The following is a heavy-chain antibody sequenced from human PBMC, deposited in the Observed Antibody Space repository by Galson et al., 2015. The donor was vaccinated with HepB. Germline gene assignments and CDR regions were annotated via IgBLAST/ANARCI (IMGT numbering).Heavy chain of an antibody. V-gene: IGHV7-4-1*02. CDR3: ARSARGYSSGWYGAYFQH. CDR2: INTNTGNP. Sequence: SVKVSCKASGYSFTSYAMNWVRQAPGQGLEWMGWINTNTGNPTYAQGFTGRFVFSLDTSVSTAYLQISSLKAEDTAVYYCARSARGYSSGWYGAYFQHWGQGTLVTVSS. D-gene: IGHD6-19*01. J-gene: IGHJ1*01. CDR1: GYSFTSYA.